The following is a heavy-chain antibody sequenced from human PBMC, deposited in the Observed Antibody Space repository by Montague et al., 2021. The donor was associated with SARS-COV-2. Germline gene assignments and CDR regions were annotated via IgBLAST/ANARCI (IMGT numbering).Heavy chain of an antibody. V-gene: IGHV3-21*01. CDR3: VRGGACSGGKCNGGARD. Sequence: SLRLSCAASGFTFRSYTMNWVRQSPGVGLEWVSFIGSSSSSIYYADSLKGRFTISRDNAKNSLYLQMNSLRVEDTAVYYCVRGGACSGGKCNGGARDWGQGTLVTVSS. J-gene: IGHJ4*02. D-gene: IGHD2-15*01. CDR2: IGSSSSSI. CDR1: GFTFRSYT.